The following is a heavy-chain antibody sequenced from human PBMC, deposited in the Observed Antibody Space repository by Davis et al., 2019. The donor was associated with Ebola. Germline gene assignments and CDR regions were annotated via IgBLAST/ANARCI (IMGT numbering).Heavy chain of an antibody. CDR2: ISGSGASP. D-gene: IGHD6-19*01. CDR3: AKDTSNVWFDV. J-gene: IGHJ3*01. CDR1: GFSITTYP. V-gene: IGHV3-23*01. Sequence: GESLKISCAASGFSITTYPMNWVRQAPGKGLEWVSAISGSGASPYYADSVKGRFTISRDNSKNTLHLQMNSLRVEDTAIYYCAKDTSNVWFDVWGQGTMVTVSS.